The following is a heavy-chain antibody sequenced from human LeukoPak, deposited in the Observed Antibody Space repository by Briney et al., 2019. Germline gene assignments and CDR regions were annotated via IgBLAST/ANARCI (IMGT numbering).Heavy chain of an antibody. V-gene: IGHV4-39*07. D-gene: IGHD5-18*01. Sequence: PSETLSLTCTVSGGSISSTTYFWGWIRQPPGKGLEWIGTIYYNGSTYSNPSLKSRVTISVDTSKNQFSLKLSSVTAADTAVYYCARKPFYYSYGHLYYFDYWGQGTLVTVSS. J-gene: IGHJ4*02. CDR2: IYYNGST. CDR1: GGSISSTTYF. CDR3: ARKPFYYSYGHLYYFDY.